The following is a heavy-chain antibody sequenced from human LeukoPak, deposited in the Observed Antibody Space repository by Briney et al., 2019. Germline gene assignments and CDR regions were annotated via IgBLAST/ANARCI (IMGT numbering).Heavy chain of an antibody. CDR1: GFTFISSA. J-gene: IGHJ4*02. Sequence: GASVKVSCKASGFTFISSAMQWVRQARGQRLEWIGWIVVGSGNTNYAQKFQERVTITRDMSTSTAYMELSSLRSEDTAVYYCAAAHYDFWSGLNSFGYWGQGTLVTVSS. D-gene: IGHD3-3*01. CDR3: AAAHYDFWSGLNSFGY. V-gene: IGHV1-58*02. CDR2: IVVGSGNT.